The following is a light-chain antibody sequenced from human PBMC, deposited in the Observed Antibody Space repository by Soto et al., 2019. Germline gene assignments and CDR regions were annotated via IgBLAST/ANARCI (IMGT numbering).Light chain of an antibody. CDR3: QKYNSAPLT. J-gene: IGKJ4*01. CDR1: QGISSY. Sequence: IQLTQSPSSLSASVGDRVTITCRASQGISSYLAWYQQKPGKAPNLLIFAASALQSGVPSRFSGSGSGTDFTLTINSLQPEDVAAYYCQKYNSAPLTFGGGTKVEIK. CDR2: AAS. V-gene: IGKV1-9*01.